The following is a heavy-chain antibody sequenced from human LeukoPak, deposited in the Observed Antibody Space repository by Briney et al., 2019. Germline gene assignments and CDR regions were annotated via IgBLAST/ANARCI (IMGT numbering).Heavy chain of an antibody. CDR1: GYTFTSYG. Sequence: ASVKVSCKASGYTFTSYGISWVRQAPGQALEWMGWITPFNGNTNYAQKFQDRVTITRDRSMSTAYMELSSLRSEDTAMYYCATVGDITIFGVVRSAAFDIWGQGTMVTVSA. V-gene: IGHV1-45*02. CDR3: ATVGDITIFGVVRSAAFDI. J-gene: IGHJ3*02. CDR2: ITPFNGNT. D-gene: IGHD3-3*01.